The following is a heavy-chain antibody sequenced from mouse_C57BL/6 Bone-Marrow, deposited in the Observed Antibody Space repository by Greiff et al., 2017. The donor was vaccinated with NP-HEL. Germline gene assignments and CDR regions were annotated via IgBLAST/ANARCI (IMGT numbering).Heavy chain of an antibody. Sequence: QVQLKQPGAELVKPGASVKLSCKASGYTFTSYWMQWVKQRPGQGLEWIGEIDPSDSYTNYNQKFKGKATLTVDTSSSTAYMQLSSLTSEDSAVYYCARVVYYYGSSYYYAMDYWGQGTSVTVSS. CDR2: IDPSDSYT. D-gene: IGHD1-1*01. J-gene: IGHJ4*01. V-gene: IGHV1-50*01. CDR1: GYTFTSYW. CDR3: ARVVYYYGSSYYYAMDY.